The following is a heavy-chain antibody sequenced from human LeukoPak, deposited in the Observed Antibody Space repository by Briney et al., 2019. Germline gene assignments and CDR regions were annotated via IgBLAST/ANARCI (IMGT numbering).Heavy chain of an antibody. J-gene: IGHJ4*02. CDR1: GFTFSSYG. D-gene: IGHD7-27*01. Sequence: GGSLRLSCAASGFTFSSYGMHWVRQAPGKALEWVAVIWYDGSNKYYADSVKGRFTISRDNSKNTLYLQMNSLRAEDTAVYYCARENWGGFDYWGQGTLVTVSS. CDR3: ARENWGGFDY. CDR2: IWYDGSNK. V-gene: IGHV3-33*01.